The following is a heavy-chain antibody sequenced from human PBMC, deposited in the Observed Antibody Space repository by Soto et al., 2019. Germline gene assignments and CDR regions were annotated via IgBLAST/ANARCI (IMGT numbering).Heavy chain of an antibody. V-gene: IGHV3-23*01. Sequence: EVQLSESGGGLVQPGESLRLSCAVSGISFSDYAMSWVRQAPGKGLEWVSSIVANGDTSYYADSVRGRFTTSRDNSKNILYMEMNALGAEDTAVYYCAKSGYSSSWPFEYWGQGTRVTVSS. D-gene: IGHD6-13*01. CDR3: AKSGYSSSWPFEY. CDR2: IVANGDTS. CDR1: GISFSDYA. J-gene: IGHJ4*02.